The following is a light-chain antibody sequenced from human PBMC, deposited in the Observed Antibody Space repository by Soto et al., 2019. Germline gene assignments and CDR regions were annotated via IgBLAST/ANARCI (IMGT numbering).Light chain of an antibody. J-gene: IGKJ5*01. V-gene: IGKV3-11*01. Sequence: EIVLTQSPATLSLSPGETATLSCRASRSVSSYLAWYHQKPGQTPRLLTHDASTRAPGIPVRLSGSGSGTDFTLTISSIEPEYFVVYYCQPRTNWPSSTFGQGTRLEIK. CDR2: DAS. CDR1: RSVSSY. CDR3: QPRTNWPSST.